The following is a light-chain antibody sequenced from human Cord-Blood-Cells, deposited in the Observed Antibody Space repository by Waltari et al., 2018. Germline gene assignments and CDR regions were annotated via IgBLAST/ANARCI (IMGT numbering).Light chain of an antibody. CDR3: QQSYSTPLT. CDR2: AAS. J-gene: IGKJ4*01. V-gene: IGKV1-39*01. Sequence: DIQRTQSPSSLSASVGGRVTITCRASQSISSYLNWYQQKPGKAPKLLIYAASSLQSGVPSRFSGSGSGTDFTLTISSLQPEDFATYYWQQSYSTPLTFGGGTKVEIK. CDR1: QSISSY.